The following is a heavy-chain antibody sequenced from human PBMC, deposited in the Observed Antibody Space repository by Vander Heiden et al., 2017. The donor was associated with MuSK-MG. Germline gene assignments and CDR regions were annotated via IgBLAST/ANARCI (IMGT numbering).Heavy chain of an antibody. CDR1: GFTFSSYA. V-gene: IGHV3-30*04. CDR3: AREQMCFDY. Sequence: QVQLVESGGGVVQPGRSLRLSCAASGFTFSSYAMHWVRQAPGKGLEWVAVISYDGSNKYYADSVKGRFTISRDNSKNTLYLQMNSLRAEDTAVYYCAREQMCFDYWGQGTLVTVSS. J-gene: IGHJ4*02. CDR2: ISYDGSNK.